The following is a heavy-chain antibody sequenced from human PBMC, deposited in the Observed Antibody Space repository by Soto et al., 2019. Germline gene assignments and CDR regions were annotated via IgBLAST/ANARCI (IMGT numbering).Heavy chain of an antibody. CDR1: GFTFGSYA. Sequence: GGSLRLSCAASGFTFGSYAMSWVRLAPGKGLEWVSVAGPSGSSTYYADSVRGRFTISRDNVENTLYLQMNSLRDADTALYFCARTYYYDSTGYYRTFDDWGQGTLVT. CDR3: ARTYYYDSTGYYRTFDD. CDR2: AGPSGSST. J-gene: IGHJ4*02. D-gene: IGHD3-22*01. V-gene: IGHV3-23*01.